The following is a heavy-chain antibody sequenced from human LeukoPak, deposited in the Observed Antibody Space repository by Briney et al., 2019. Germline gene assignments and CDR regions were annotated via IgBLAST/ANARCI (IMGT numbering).Heavy chain of an antibody. D-gene: IGHD6-19*01. V-gene: IGHV4-34*01. J-gene: IGHJ4*02. Sequence: SETLSLTCAVYGGSFSGYYWSWIRQPPGKGLEWIGEINHSGSTNYNPSLKSRVTISVDTSKNQFSPKLSSVTAADTAVYYCARRGAYSSGWYGYWGQGTLVTVSA. CDR1: GGSFSGYY. CDR2: INHSGST. CDR3: ARRGAYSSGWYGY.